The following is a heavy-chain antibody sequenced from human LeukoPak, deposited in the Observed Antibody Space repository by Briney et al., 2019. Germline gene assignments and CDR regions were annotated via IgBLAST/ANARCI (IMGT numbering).Heavy chain of an antibody. J-gene: IGHJ6*02. Sequence: KTSETLSLTYTVSGGSISSGDYYWSWIRQPPGKGLEWIGYIYYSGSTYYNPSLKSRVTISVDTSKNQFSLKLSSVTAADTAVYYCARGTPAATYYYGMDVWGQGTTVTVSS. CDR3: ARGTPAATYYYGMDV. CDR2: IYYSGST. CDR1: GGSISSGDYY. V-gene: IGHV4-30-4*01. D-gene: IGHD2-2*01.